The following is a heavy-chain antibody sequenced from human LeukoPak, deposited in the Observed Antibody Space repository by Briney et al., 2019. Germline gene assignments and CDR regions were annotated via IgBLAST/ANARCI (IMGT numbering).Heavy chain of an antibody. CDR3: AREQQWLVYMDV. J-gene: IGHJ6*03. CDR2: ISSSSSTI. V-gene: IGHV3-48*01. CDR1: GFPFSSYS. D-gene: IGHD6-19*01. Sequence: PGXSLRLSCAASGFPFSSYSMNWVRQAPGKGLEWVSYISSSSSTIYYADSVKGRFTISRDNAKNSLYPQMNSLRAEDTAVYYCAREQQWLVYMDVWGKGTTVTVSS.